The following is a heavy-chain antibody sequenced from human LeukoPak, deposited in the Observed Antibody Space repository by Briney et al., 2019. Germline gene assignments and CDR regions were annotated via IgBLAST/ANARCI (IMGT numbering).Heavy chain of an antibody. CDR1: GFTFSSYG. CDR3: AKVKTLYGLDAFDI. D-gene: IGHD3-10*01. V-gene: IGHV3-30*02. CDR2: IRYDGSNK. Sequence: GGTLRLSCAASGFTFSSYGMHWVRQAPGKGLEWVAFIRYDGSNKYYADSVKGRFTISRDNSKNTLYLQMNSLRAEDTAVYYCAKVKTLYGLDAFDIWGQGTMVTVSS. J-gene: IGHJ3*02.